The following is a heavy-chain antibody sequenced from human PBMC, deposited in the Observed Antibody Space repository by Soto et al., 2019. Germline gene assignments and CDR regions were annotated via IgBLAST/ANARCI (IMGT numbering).Heavy chain of an antibody. V-gene: IGHV1-18*01. J-gene: IGHJ6*02. Sequence: ASVMVSCKFSGYPFTTYVISRVRRAPGQQLDLEGWISAYNGNTNYAQKLQGRVTMTTDTSTSTAYMELRSLRSDDTAVYYCAREYYYGSGSYYYYYYYGMDVWGQGTTVTVSS. CDR3: AREYYYGSGSYYYYYYYGMDV. CDR1: GYPFTTYV. CDR2: ISAYNGNT. D-gene: IGHD3-10*01.